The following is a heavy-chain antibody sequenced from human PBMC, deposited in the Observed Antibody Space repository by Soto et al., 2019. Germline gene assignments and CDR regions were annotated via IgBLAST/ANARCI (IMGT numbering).Heavy chain of an antibody. D-gene: IGHD1-1*01. CDR1: GFTISSYA. V-gene: IGHV3-23*01. CDR3: AKDKPGTTSFDY. Sequence: GGSLRLSCAASGFTISSYAMSWVRQAPGKGLEWVSAISDRGATTHYADSVKGRFTISRDTSKNTLYLQMNTLRAEDTAVYYCAKDKPGTTSFDYWGRGTLVTVSS. J-gene: IGHJ4*02. CDR2: ISDRGATT.